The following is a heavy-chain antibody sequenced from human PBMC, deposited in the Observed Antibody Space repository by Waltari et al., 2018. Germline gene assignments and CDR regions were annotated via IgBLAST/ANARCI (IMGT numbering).Heavy chain of an antibody. Sequence: QVQLQESGPGLVKPSETLSLTCTVSGGSISNYYWNWIRQPPGKGLEWIAYIHYSGSTNFNPSLKSRVTISVDTSNNQFSLKLSSVTTADTAVYYCASLYCSGGNCQWFGPWGQGTLVTVSS. CDR3: ASLYCSGGNCQWFGP. V-gene: IGHV4-59*01. D-gene: IGHD2-15*01. CDR1: GGSISNYY. CDR2: IHYSGST. J-gene: IGHJ5*02.